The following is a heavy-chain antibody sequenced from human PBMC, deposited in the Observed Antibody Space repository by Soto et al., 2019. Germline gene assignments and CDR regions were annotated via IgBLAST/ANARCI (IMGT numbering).Heavy chain of an antibody. D-gene: IGHD6-6*01. CDR1: SGSLSGYY. V-gene: IGHV4-34*01. Sequence: PSETLSLTCSLYSGSLSGYYWGWIRQPPGKGLEWIGEISPSGTTNYSPSLKSRVSISVDTSKNQFSLNLTSLTAADTAVYYCARAPKVSGSAQTRPDFWGQGSLVT. CDR3: ARAPKVSGSAQTRPDF. CDR2: ISPSGTT. J-gene: IGHJ4*02.